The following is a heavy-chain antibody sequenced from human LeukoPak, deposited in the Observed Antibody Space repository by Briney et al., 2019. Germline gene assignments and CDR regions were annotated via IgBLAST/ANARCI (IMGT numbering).Heavy chain of an antibody. CDR3: ARDAYSAVAGTIDY. CDR2: ISSSSSYI. Sequence: GGSLRLSCAASGFTFSSYSMNWVRQAPGKGPEWVPSISSSSSYIYYADSVKGRFTISRDNAKNSLYLQMNSLRAEDTAVYYCARDAYSAVAGTIDYWGQGTLVTVSS. V-gene: IGHV3-21*01. J-gene: IGHJ4*02. CDR1: GFTFSSYS. D-gene: IGHD6-19*01.